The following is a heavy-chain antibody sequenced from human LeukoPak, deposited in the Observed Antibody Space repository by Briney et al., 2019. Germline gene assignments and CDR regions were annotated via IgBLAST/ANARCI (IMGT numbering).Heavy chain of an antibody. CDR2: IYGSGST. J-gene: IGHJ4*02. Sequence: SETLSLTCTVSGASINGYFWSWIRQSAGKGLEWIGRIYGSGSTNYNPSLESRATVSSDTSKNQFSLKLRSVTAADTAVYYCARAGGTIFGVVTLRYYFDYWGQGTLVTVSS. CDR3: ARAGGTIFGVVTLRYYFDY. D-gene: IGHD3-3*01. V-gene: IGHV4-4*07. CDR1: GASINGYF.